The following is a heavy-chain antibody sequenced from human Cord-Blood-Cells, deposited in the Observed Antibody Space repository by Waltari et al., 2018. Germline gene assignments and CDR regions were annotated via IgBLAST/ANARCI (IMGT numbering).Heavy chain of an antibody. V-gene: IGHV3-15*01. CDR1: GFTFSNAW. Sequence: EVQLVESGGGFVKPGGSLRLSCAASGFTFSNAWMSWVRPAPGKGLEWVGRIKSKTDGGTTDYAAPVKGRFTISRDDSKNTLYLQMNSLKTEDTAVYYCTTDLGSGWYSPGYWGQGTLVTVSS. CDR3: TTDLGSGWYSPGY. CDR2: IKSKTDGGTT. D-gene: IGHD6-19*01. J-gene: IGHJ4*02.